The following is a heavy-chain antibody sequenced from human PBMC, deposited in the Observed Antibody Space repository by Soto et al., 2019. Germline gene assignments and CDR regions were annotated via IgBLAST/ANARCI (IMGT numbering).Heavy chain of an antibody. V-gene: IGHV3-21*01. CDR2: ISSSSSYI. CDR1: GFTFSSYS. D-gene: IGHD5-12*01. CDR3: ARDPPPNIVATIPKSDDY. J-gene: IGHJ4*02. Sequence: SLRLSCAASGFTFSSYSMNWVRQAPGKGLEWVSSISSSSSYIYYADSVKGRFTISRDNAKNSLYLQMNSLRAEDTAVYYCARDPPPNIVATIPKSDDYWGQGTLVTVSS.